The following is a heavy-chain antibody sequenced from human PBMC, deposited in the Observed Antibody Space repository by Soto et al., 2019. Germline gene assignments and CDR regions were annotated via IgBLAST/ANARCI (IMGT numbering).Heavy chain of an antibody. CDR3: AREGATAAKMFDY. D-gene: IGHD2-2*01. Sequence: QVQLVQSGAEVKNPGASVKVSCKASGYTFSNYYMHWVRQAPGQGLEWMGGSNPNGDTTYYAQKFLGRLTVTRDTSTSTVYMELSSLRSDDTAVYYCAREGATAAKMFDYWGQGTLVTVSS. CDR2: SNPNGDTT. V-gene: IGHV1-46*01. CDR1: GYTFSNYY. J-gene: IGHJ4*02.